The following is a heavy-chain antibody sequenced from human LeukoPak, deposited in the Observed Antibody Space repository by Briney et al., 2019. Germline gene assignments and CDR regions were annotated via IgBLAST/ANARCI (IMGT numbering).Heavy chain of an antibody. CDR1: GGTFSSYA. V-gene: IGHV1-69*13. CDR3: ASLMVVTPTPTPFDY. D-gene: IGHD4-23*01. CDR2: IIPIFGTA. Sequence: ASVKVSCKASGGTFSSYAISWVRQAPGQGLEWIGGIIPIFGTANYAQKFQGRVTITADESTSTAYMELSSLRSEDTAVYYCASLMVVTPTPTPFDYWGQGTLVTVSS. J-gene: IGHJ4*02.